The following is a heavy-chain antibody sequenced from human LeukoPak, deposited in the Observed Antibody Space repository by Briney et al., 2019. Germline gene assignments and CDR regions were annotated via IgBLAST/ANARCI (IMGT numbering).Heavy chain of an antibody. CDR1: GGSISSSNW. CDR3: ARAGRRKSGSYNPLYY. V-gene: IGHV4-4*02. J-gene: IGHJ4*02. CDR2: IYHSGST. D-gene: IGHD1-26*01. Sequence: SETLSLTCAVSGGSISSSNWWSWVRQPPGKGLERIGEIYHSGSTNYNPSLKSRVTISVDKSKNQFSLKLSSVTAADTAVYYCARAGRRKSGSYNPLYYWGQGTLVTVSS.